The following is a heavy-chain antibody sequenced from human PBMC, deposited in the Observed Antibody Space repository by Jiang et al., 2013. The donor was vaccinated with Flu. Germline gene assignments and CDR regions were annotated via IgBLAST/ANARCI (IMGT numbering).Heavy chain of an antibody. CDR2: INHSGNT. CDR1: GGSVSGYY. Sequence: ALTCAVNGGSVSGYYWSWIRQPPGKGLEWIGEINHSGNTNYNPSLKSRVTISVDTSKNQFSLKLYSVTAADTAVYYCARTVGDGDFLIDYWGQGTLVTVSS. D-gene: IGHD4-17*01. J-gene: IGHJ4*02. CDR3: ARTVGDGDFLIDY. V-gene: IGHV4-34*01.